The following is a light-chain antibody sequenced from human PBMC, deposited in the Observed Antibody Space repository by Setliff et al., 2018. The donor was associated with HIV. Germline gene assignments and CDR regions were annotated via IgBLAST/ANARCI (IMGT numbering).Light chain of an antibody. J-gene: IGLJ2*01. Sequence: QSALTQAASVSGSPGQSITIFCIGTSSDIGVYDYVSWYQQHPGKAPKLIIYEVTNRPSGVSNRFSGSKSGNTASLTISGLQAEDEADYYCSSYRRTNTWVFGGGTKVTVL. CDR3: SSYRRTNTWV. CDR1: SSDIGVYDY. V-gene: IGLV2-14*01. CDR2: EVT.